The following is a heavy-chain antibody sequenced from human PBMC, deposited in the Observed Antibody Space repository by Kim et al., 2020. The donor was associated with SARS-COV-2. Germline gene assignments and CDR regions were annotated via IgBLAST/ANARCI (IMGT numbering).Heavy chain of an antibody. CDR2: NNGDGSST. CDR3: ARGIGSYPY. V-gene: IGHV3-74*01. D-gene: IGHD1-26*01. CDR1: GFTFSNLW. Sequence: GGSLRLSCAASGFTFSNLWMHWVRQPPGKGLVWVSRNNGDGSSTNYEDSVKGRFTISRDNGKNTVYLQMNSLRPEDTAMYYWARGIGSYPYWGQGALVTVSS. J-gene: IGHJ4*02.